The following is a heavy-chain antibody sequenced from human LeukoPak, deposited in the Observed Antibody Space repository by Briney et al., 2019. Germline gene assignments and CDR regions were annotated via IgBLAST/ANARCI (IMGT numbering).Heavy chain of an antibody. CDR2: IFPADSDT. D-gene: IGHD2-21*02. J-gene: IGHJ3*02. V-gene: IGHV5-51*01. CDR1: GYRFINSW. CDR3: ARLENLDTLTAGHDAFDI. Sequence: GESLKISCKGSGYRFINSWIAWVRQVPGKGLEWMGIIFPADSDTRYSPSFQGQVTMSVDKFISTAYLQWSSLKASDTATYYCARLENLDTLTAGHDAFDIWGQGAMLTVSS.